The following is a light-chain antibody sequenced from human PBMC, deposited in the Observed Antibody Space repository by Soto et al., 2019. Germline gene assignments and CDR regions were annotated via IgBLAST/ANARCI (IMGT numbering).Light chain of an antibody. CDR1: QAIGDH. CDR2: SVS. Sequence: DIQMTQSPSALSASVGDTVTVTCRASQAIGDHLAWFQQQPGKVPQRLIYSVSTLHTWAPSRFSGSGSETDFTLTITNLQPEDFASYFCLQHYTYPPTFGGGT. CDR3: LQHYTYPPT. V-gene: IGKV1-17*03. J-gene: IGKJ4*01.